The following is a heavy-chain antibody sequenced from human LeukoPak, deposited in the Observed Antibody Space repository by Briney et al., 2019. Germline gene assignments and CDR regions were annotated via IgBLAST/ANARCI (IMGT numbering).Heavy chain of an antibody. CDR3: AKDARRTSGWWFFDY. D-gene: IGHD6-19*01. V-gene: IGHV3-23*01. CDR2: ITNSGDGT. Sequence: GGSLRLSCAAFGFVFSSLDMGWVRQTPGKGLEWVSAITNSGDGTYYADSVKGRFTISRDNSKNTLFLQMNSLRAEDTAVYFCAKDARRTSGWWFFDYWGQGTLVTVSS. J-gene: IGHJ4*02. CDR1: GFVFSSLD.